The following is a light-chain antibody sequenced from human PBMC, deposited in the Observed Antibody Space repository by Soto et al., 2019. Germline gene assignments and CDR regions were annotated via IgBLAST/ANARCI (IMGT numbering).Light chain of an antibody. CDR1: QSVSSNY. V-gene: IGKV3D-15*01. CDR3: QQYNSYWT. J-gene: IGKJ1*01. Sequence: PGERATLSCRASQSVSSNYFAWYQQKPGQAPRLLIYGASTRATGIPARFSGSGSGTEFTLTISSLQSEDFATYYCQQYNSYWTFGQGTKVDIK. CDR2: GAS.